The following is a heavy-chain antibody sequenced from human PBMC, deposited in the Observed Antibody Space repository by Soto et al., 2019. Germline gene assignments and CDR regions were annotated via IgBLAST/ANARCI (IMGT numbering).Heavy chain of an antibody. CDR1: GFTFSNYV. Sequence: EVQLLESGGGSVQPGGSLRLSCAAYGFTFSNYVMTWVRQAPGKGLEWVSTMSGTAGNTYYADSVKGRFTISRDNSKNTLYLQMNSLRAEDTAVYYCAKKYYFGSGSYVFYFDYWGQGTLVTVSS. D-gene: IGHD3-10*01. CDR2: MSGTAGNT. J-gene: IGHJ4*02. V-gene: IGHV3-23*01. CDR3: AKKYYFGSGSYVFYFDY.